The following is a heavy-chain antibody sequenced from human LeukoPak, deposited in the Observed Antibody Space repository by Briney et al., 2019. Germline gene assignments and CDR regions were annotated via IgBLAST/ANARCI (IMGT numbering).Heavy chain of an antibody. CDR3: TRGAEGDYPDY. Sequence: GGSLRLSCAASGFAFNNYVMTWVRQAPGKGPDWFSAISGSGDSTYYADSVKGRFTISRDSSKSTMYLQMNSLKTEDTAVYYCTRGAEGDYPDYWGQGTLVTVSS. CDR1: GFAFNNYV. V-gene: IGHV3-23*01. J-gene: IGHJ4*02. CDR2: ISGSGDST.